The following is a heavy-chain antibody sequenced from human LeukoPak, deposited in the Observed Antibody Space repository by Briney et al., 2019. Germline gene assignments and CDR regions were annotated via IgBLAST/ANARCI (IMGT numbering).Heavy chain of an antibody. CDR2: IFYSGTT. J-gene: IGHJ6*03. V-gene: IGHV4-39*01. CDR3: ARSPKLLWFGTYYYYMDV. CDR1: GDSISSSSYY. Sequence: SETLSLTCTVSGDSISSSSYYWAWIRQPPGKGLEWIGSIFYSGTTFYNLSLKSRVTISVDTSKNQFSLKLSSVTAADTAVYYCARSPKLLWFGTYYYYMDVWGKGTTVTVSS. D-gene: IGHD3-10*01.